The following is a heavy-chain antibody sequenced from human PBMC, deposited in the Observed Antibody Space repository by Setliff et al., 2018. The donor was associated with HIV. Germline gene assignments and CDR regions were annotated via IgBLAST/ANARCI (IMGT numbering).Heavy chain of an antibody. D-gene: IGHD3-16*01. Sequence: HPGGSLRLSCAASGFTVNTNYMTWVRQAPGKGLEWVSVMNGDGTTYYADSVKGRFTISRDNSINILYLHMNSLIAEDTAVYYCAKGVKWLDPWGQGTLVTVSS. J-gene: IGHJ5*02. CDR1: GFTVNTNY. V-gene: IGHV3-53*01. CDR3: AKGVKWLDP. CDR2: MNGDGTT.